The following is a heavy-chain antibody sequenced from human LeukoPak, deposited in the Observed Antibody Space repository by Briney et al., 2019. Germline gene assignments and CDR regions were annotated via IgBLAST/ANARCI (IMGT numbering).Heavy chain of an antibody. CDR3: ARDRQNYYDSLGTDY. Sequence: GASVKVSCKASGYTFTSYGISWVRQAPGQGLEWMGWISAYNGNTNYAQKLQGRVTMTTDTSTSTAYMELRSLRSDDTAVYYCARDRQNYYDSLGTDYWGQGTLVTVSS. CDR2: ISAYNGNT. CDR1: GYTFTSYG. V-gene: IGHV1-18*01. J-gene: IGHJ4*02. D-gene: IGHD3-22*01.